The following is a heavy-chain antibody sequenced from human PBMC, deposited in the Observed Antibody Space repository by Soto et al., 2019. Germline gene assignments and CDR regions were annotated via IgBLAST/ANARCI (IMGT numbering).Heavy chain of an antibody. J-gene: IGHJ4*02. CDR3: ARLDSSWYGGFDY. V-gene: IGHV4-59*08. CDR1: GGSISSYY. Sequence: SETLSLTCTVSGGSISSYYWSWIRQPPGKGLEWIGYIYYSGSTNYNPSLKSRVTISVDTSKNQFSLKMSSVTAADTAVYYWARLDSSWYGGFDYWGQGTLVTVSS. CDR2: IYYSGST. D-gene: IGHD6-13*01.